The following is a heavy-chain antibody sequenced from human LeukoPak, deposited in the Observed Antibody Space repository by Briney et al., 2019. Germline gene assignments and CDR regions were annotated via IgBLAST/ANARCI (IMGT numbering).Heavy chain of an antibody. V-gene: IGHV3-7*01. CDR1: GFSVSGYW. J-gene: IGHJ4*02. D-gene: IGHD5-24*01. CDR3: ARDLVSYSQMATISEVDY. Sequence: PGGSLRLSCAVSGFSVSGYWMTWVREAPGKGLEWVANIKQDGSEKNYVDSVKGRFTISRDNAKNSLYLQMNSLRAEDTAVYYCARDLVSYSQMATISEVDYWGQGTLVTVSS. CDR2: IKQDGSEK.